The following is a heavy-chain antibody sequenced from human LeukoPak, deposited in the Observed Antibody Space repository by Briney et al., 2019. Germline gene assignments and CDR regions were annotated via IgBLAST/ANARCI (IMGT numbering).Heavy chain of an antibody. CDR1: GYTFTSYD. CDR2: MNPNSGNT. D-gene: IGHD3-10*01. CDR3: ARGRPGSGSYAIDY. V-gene: IGHV1-8*01. J-gene: IGHJ4*02. Sequence: ASVKVSCKASGYTFTSYDINWVRQAIGQGLEWMGWMNPNSGNTGYAQKFQGRVTMTRNTSISTAYMELSSLRSEDTAVYYCARGRPGSGSYAIDYWGQGTLVTVSS.